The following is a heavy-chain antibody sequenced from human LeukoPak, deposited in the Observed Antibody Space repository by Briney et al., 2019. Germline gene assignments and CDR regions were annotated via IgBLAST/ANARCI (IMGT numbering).Heavy chain of an antibody. J-gene: IGHJ2*01. V-gene: IGHV1-18*01. Sequence: ASVKVSCKASGYTFTSYGISWVRQAPGQGLEWMGWISAYNGNTNCAQKLQGRVTMTTDTSTSTAYMELRSLRSDDTAVYYCARVGGYYPSHWYFDLWGRGTLVTVSS. D-gene: IGHD3-22*01. CDR1: GYTFTSYG. CDR3: ARVGGYYPSHWYFDL. CDR2: ISAYNGNT.